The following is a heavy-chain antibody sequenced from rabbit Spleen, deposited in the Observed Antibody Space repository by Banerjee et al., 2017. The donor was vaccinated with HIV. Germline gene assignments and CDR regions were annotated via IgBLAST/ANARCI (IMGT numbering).Heavy chain of an antibody. D-gene: IGHD1-1*01. CDR2: IYTGNSDR. V-gene: IGHV1S45*01. CDR3: ARAGYPSTSAYFHL. J-gene: IGHJ6*01. CDR1: GFSFSSSYY. Sequence: QEQLEESGGDLVKPGASLTLTCAASGFSFSSSYYMCWVRQAPGKGPEWIACIYTGNSDRWHANWVHGRFTISKASSTTVTLQMTSLTAADTATYFCARAGYPSTSAYFHLWGQGTLVTVS.